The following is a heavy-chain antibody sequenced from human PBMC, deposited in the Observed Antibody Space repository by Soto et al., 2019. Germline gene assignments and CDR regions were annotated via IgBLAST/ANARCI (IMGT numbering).Heavy chain of an antibody. CDR1: GYTFTDYY. Sequence: ASVKVSCKASGYTFTDYYMHWVRQAPGQGREWMGWINPDSGGTNYAQKFQGRGTMTRDTSISTGYLQLSRLRSDDTAVYYCATFYYDVDNPEAFDIWGQGTTVTVSS. CDR3: ATFYYDVDNPEAFDI. D-gene: IGHD3-10*02. CDR2: INPDSGGT. J-gene: IGHJ3*02. V-gene: IGHV1-2*02.